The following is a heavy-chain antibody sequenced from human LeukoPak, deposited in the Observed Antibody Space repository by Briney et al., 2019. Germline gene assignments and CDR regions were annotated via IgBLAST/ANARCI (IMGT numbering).Heavy chain of an antibody. CDR1: GDSISGYY. CDR2: IYYSGST. V-gene: IGHV4-59*01. Sequence: SETLSLTCTVSGDSISGYYWSWIRQPPGKGLEWIGYIYYSGSTNYNPSLKSRVTISVDTSKNQFSLKLSSVTAADTAVYYCARGSHYDYVWGSYRYNWFDPWGQGTLVTVSS. CDR3: ARGSHYDYVWGSYRYNWFDP. J-gene: IGHJ5*02. D-gene: IGHD3-16*02.